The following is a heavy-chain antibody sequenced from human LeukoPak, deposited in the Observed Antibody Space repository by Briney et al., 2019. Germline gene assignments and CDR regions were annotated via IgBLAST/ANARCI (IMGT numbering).Heavy chain of an antibody. Sequence: SETLSLTCTVAVRSISSGNHYWSWIRQPPGKGLDWIGYIYSSGSTYYNPSLKSRVTISVDTSKNQFSLKLSSVTAADTAVYYCAIQRIAAAGLFDYWGQGTLVTVSS. CDR1: VRSISSGNHY. V-gene: IGHV4-31*03. CDR3: AIQRIAAAGLFDY. J-gene: IGHJ4*02. D-gene: IGHD6-13*01. CDR2: IYSSGST.